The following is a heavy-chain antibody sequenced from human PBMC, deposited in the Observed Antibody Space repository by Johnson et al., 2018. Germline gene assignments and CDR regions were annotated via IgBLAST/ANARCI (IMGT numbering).Heavy chain of an antibody. Sequence: QVQLVESGPGLVKPSEPLSLTCTVSGGSISSYYWSWIRQPPGKGLEWIGYIYYSGSPNYNPSLKSRVTISVDTSKNQFSLKLSSVTAADTAVYYCARDRGYCSSTSCYIDYYYYGMDVWGQGTTVTVSS. V-gene: IGHV4-59*01. CDR2: IYYSGSP. J-gene: IGHJ6*02. CDR1: GGSISSYY. D-gene: IGHD2-2*02. CDR3: ARDRGYCSSTSCYIDYYYYGMDV.